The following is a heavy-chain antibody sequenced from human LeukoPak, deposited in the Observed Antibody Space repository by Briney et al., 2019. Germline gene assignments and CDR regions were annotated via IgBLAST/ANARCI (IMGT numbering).Heavy chain of an antibody. CDR3: AKDRIAAAGTSGYSSGWYSLL. Sequence: GGSLRLSCAASGFTFSSYGMSWVRQAPGKGLEWVSAISGSGGSTYYADSVKGRFTISRDNSKNTLYLQMNSLRAEDTAVYYCAKDRIAAAGTSGYSSGWYSLLWGQGTLVTVSS. CDR2: ISGSGGST. J-gene: IGHJ4*02. D-gene: IGHD6-19*01. CDR1: GFTFSSYG. V-gene: IGHV3-23*01.